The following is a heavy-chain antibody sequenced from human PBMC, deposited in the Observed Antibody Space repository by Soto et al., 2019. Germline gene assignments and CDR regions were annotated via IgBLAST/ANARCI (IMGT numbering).Heavy chain of an antibody. Sequence: ASVKVSCKASGYTFTNYGISWVRQAPGQGLEWMGWISAYNGDTNYAQKVQDRVTMTTDTSTSTAYMELRSLRSDDTAMYYCARDSLGTETTSWLDPWGQGTLVTVSS. CDR3: ARDSLGTETTSWLDP. CDR2: ISAYNGDT. V-gene: IGHV1-18*04. CDR1: GYTFTNYG. D-gene: IGHD4-4*01. J-gene: IGHJ5*02.